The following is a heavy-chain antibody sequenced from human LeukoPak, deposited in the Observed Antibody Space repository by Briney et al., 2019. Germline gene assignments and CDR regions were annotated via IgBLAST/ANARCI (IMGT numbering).Heavy chain of an antibody. V-gene: IGHV3-13*01. D-gene: IGHD5-12*01. Sequence: GGSLRLSCAASGFTFSSYDFHWVRQGTGKGLEWVSGIGTAGDTYYPGSVKGRFTISRENAKNSLYLQMNSLRAGDTAVYYCAKDREGGYYYYYYGMDVWGQGTTVTVSS. CDR3: AKDREGGYYYYYYGMDV. J-gene: IGHJ6*02. CDR2: IGTAGDT. CDR1: GFTFSSYD.